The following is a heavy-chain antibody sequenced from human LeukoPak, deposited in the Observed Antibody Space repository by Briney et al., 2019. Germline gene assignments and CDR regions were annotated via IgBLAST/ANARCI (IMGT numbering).Heavy chain of an antibody. CDR1: GFTFSSCA. CDR3: AKDSHGGREGNWFDP. Sequence: GGSLRLSCAASGFTFSSCAMSWVRQAPGKGLEWVSAISDSGAYTYYADSVKGRFTISRDNSKNTLYLQMNSLRAEDTAVYYCAKDSHGGREGNWFDPWGQGTLVTVSS. J-gene: IGHJ5*02. V-gene: IGHV3-23*01. D-gene: IGHD1-26*01. CDR2: ISDSGAYT.